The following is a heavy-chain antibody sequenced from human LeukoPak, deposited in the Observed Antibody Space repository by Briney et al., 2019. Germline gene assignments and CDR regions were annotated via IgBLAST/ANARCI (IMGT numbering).Heavy chain of an antibody. D-gene: IGHD6-13*01. CDR2: ISAYSGNT. J-gene: IGHJ4*02. Sequence: ASVKVPCKASGYTFSNYGINWVRQAPGQGLEWMGWISAYSGNTKYAQKLQGRVTMTTDTSTNTAYMELRSLRSDDTAVFYCARGRSGGSTWARNPTSTYYLDSWGQGTLVIVSS. CDR1: GYTFSNYG. V-gene: IGHV1-18*01. CDR3: ARGRSGGSTWARNPTSTYYLDS.